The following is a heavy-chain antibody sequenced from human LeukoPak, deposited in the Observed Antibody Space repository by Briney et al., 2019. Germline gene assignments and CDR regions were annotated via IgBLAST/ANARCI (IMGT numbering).Heavy chain of an antibody. D-gene: IGHD2-21*02. V-gene: IGHV1-24*01. CDR1: GYTLTELS. CDR2: FDPEDGET. CDR3: ATESPSCGGDCYSADY. J-gene: IGHJ4*02. Sequence: ASVKVSCKVSGYTLTELSMHWVRQAPGKGLEWMGGFDPEDGETIYAQKFQGRVTMTEDTSTDTAYMELSSLRSEDTAVYYCATESPSCGGDCYSADYWGQETLVTVSS.